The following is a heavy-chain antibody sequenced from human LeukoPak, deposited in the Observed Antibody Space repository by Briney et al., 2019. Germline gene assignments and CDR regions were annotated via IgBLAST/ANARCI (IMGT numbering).Heavy chain of an antibody. J-gene: IGHJ4*02. CDR2: ISGSSDT. D-gene: IGHD2-2*01. Sequence: GGSLRLSCAASGFTFSDYYMSWIRQAPGKGLEWVSYISGSSDTNYADSVKGRFTISRDNAQNSLYLQMNSLRAEDTAVYYCARDTNAIVVVPAAPSAPGVLFPSYPYWGQGTLVTVSS. CDR3: ARDTNAIVVVPAAPSAPGVLFPSYPY. V-gene: IGHV3-11*05. CDR1: GFTFSDYY.